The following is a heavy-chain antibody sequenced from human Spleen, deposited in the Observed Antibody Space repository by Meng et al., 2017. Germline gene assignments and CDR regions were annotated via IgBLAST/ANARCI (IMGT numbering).Heavy chain of an antibody. CDR3: GGSSGYPIDY. V-gene: IGHV4-34*01. CDR2: INHSGST. CDR1: GGSFGGYY. J-gene: IGHJ4*02. Sequence: VQALQWGAGLLKPSETLSLTCAVYGGSFGGYYWSWIRQPSGKGLEWIGEINHSGSTNYNPSLKSRVTISVDTSKNQFSLKLSSVTAADTAVYYCGGSSGYPIDYWGQGTLVTVSS. D-gene: IGHD3-22*01.